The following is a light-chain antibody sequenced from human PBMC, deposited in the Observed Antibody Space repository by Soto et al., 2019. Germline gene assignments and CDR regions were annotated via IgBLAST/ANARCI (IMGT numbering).Light chain of an antibody. Sequence: DIVMTQSPDSLAVSLGERATINCKSSQNILYSSNNKNYLAWYQHKPGQPPKLLIYWASTRESGVPDRFSGSGSGTDFTLTISSLQAEDVAVYYCQQYYSIPVGFGQGTKVEIK. CDR2: WAS. J-gene: IGKJ1*01. CDR1: QNILYSSNNKNY. V-gene: IGKV4-1*01. CDR3: QQYYSIPVG.